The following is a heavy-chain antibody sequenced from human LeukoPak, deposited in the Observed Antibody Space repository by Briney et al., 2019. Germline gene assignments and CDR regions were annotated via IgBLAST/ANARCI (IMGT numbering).Heavy chain of an antibody. J-gene: IGHJ4*02. V-gene: IGHV4-30-2*01. Sequence: SETLSLTCTVSGASISSGGYYWSWIRQPPGTGLECIGYIYHSGSTYYNPSLKSRVTISIDTSKNQFSLKLSSVTAADTALYYCASGSRGWYYFDYWGQGTLVTVSS. CDR2: IYHSGST. D-gene: IGHD6-19*01. CDR3: ASGSRGWYYFDY. CDR1: GASISSGGYY.